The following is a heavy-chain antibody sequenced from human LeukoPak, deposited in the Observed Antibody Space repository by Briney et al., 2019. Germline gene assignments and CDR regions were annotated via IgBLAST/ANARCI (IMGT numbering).Heavy chain of an antibody. V-gene: IGHV1-69*05. Sequence: SVKVSCKASGGTSTSDAISWVRQAPGQGLEWMGGIIPILGTANYAQKFQGRVTITTDESTSTAYMELSSLRSEDAAVYYCARGRITMVRGGREGYNWFDPWGQGTLVTVSS. CDR2: IIPILGTA. D-gene: IGHD3-10*01. CDR1: GGTSTSDA. J-gene: IGHJ5*02. CDR3: ARGRITMVRGGREGYNWFDP.